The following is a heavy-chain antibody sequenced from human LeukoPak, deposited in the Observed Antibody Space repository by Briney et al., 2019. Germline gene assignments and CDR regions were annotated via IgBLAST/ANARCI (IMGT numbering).Heavy chain of an antibody. CDR3: ARDRGIAAATDY. D-gene: IGHD6-13*01. Sequence: GGSLRLSCAASGFTFSSYSMNWVRQAPGKGLEWVSSISSSSSYIYYADSVKGRFTISRDNSKNTLYLQMNSLRAEDTAVYYCARDRGIAAATDYWGQGTLVTVSS. V-gene: IGHV3-21*01. CDR2: ISSSSSYI. CDR1: GFTFSSYS. J-gene: IGHJ4*02.